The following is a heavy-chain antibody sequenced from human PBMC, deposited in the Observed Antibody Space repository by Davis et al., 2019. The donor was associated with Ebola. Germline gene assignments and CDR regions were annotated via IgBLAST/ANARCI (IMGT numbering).Heavy chain of an antibody. Sequence: AASVKVSCKASGYIFTSYAMHWVRQAPGQRLEWMGWINAGNGDTKYSQKFQGRVTITRDTSASTAYMELSSLRSEDTAVYYCARDWSYCGGDCYSLFVYWGQGTLVTVSS. D-gene: IGHD2-21*01. V-gene: IGHV1-3*01. J-gene: IGHJ4*02. CDR2: INAGNGDT. CDR3: ARDWSYCGGDCYSLFVY. CDR1: GYIFTSYA.